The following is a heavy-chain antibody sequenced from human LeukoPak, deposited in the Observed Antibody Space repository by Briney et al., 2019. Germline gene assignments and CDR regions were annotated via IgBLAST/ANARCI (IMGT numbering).Heavy chain of an antibody. CDR3: AKDRYYGSGSYSHFDY. V-gene: IGHV3-23*01. J-gene: IGHJ4*02. Sequence: GGTLRLSCTASEFTFSSYGMSWVRQAPGKGLEWVSGISGGGDRTYFADSVKGRFTISRDNSKKTLYLQMNSLRAEDTAVYYCAKDRYYGSGSYSHFDYWGQGTLVTVSS. D-gene: IGHD3-10*01. CDR1: EFTFSSYG. CDR2: ISGGGDRT.